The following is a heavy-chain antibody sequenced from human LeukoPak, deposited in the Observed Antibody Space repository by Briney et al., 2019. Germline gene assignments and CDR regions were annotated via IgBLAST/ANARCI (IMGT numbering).Heavy chain of an antibody. J-gene: IGHJ4*02. D-gene: IGHD2-15*01. V-gene: IGHV1-18*01. CDR2: ISAYNGNT. CDR1: GYTFTSYG. CDR3: ARAVVVAANTYFDY. Sequence: GASVKVSCKASGYTFTSYGIGWVRQAPGQGLEWMGWISAYNGNTNYAQKLQGRVTMTTDTSTSTAYMELRSLRSDDTAVYYCARAVVVAANTYFDYWGQGTLVTVSS.